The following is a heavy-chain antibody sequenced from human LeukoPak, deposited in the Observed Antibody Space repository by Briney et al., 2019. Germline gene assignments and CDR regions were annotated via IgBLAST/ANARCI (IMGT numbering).Heavy chain of an antibody. CDR3: ATSGAYCGGDCYSVHFDY. J-gene: IGHJ4*02. CDR2: INPNSGGT. V-gene: IGHV1-2*02. Sequence: GASVKVSCKASGYTFTSYGISWVRQAPGQGLEWMGWINPNSGGTNYAQKFQGRVTMTRDTSISTAYMELSRLRSDDTAVYYCATSGAYCGGDCYSVHFDYWGQGTLATVSS. CDR1: GYTFTSYG. D-gene: IGHD2-21*02.